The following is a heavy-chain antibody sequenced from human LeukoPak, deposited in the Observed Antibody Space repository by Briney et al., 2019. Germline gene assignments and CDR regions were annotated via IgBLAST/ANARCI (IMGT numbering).Heavy chain of an antibody. V-gene: IGHV4-59*08. Sequence: SETLSLTCTVSGGSISSYYGSWLRQPPGKGLEWLGYIYYSGSTNYNPSLKSRVVISMDTSKNQVSLGLTSVTAADTAVYYCARLGRWLQFPYFDYWGQGTLVTVSS. D-gene: IGHD5-24*01. CDR3: ARLGRWLQFPYFDY. CDR1: GGSISSYY. CDR2: IYYSGST. J-gene: IGHJ4*02.